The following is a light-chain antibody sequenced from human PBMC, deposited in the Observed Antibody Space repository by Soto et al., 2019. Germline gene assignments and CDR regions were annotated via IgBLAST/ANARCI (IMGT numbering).Light chain of an antibody. CDR2: EVS. V-gene: IGLV2-14*01. Sequence: QSVLTQPASVSGSPGQSITISCTGTSSDVGGYNYVSWYQQHPGKAPKLMIYEVSNRPSGVSNRFSGSKSGNTASLTISGLQAEDEADYYCSSYTGSSLSYVFGTGTRSPS. CDR3: SSYTGSSLSYV. J-gene: IGLJ1*01. CDR1: SSDVGGYNY.